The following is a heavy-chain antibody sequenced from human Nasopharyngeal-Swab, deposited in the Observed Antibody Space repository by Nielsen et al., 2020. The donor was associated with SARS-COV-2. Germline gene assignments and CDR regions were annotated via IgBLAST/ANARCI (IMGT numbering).Heavy chain of an antibody. CDR3: ASGLVEYSSSERIDY. Sequence: GGSLRLSCAASGFTFSSYGMHWVRQAPGKGLEWVAVIWYDGSNKYYADSVKGRFTISRDNSKNTLYLQMNSLRAEDTAVYYCASGLVEYSSSERIDYWGQGTLVTVSS. CDR2: IWYDGSNK. J-gene: IGHJ4*02. V-gene: IGHV3-30*19. D-gene: IGHD6-6*01. CDR1: GFTFSSYG.